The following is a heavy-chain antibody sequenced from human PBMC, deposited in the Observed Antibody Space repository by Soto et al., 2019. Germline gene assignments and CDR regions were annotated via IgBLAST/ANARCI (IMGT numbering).Heavy chain of an antibody. J-gene: IGHJ6*02. CDR2: INPDSGVT. D-gene: IGHD2-8*01. CDR3: ARDRGVRDV. V-gene: IGHV1-2*02. Sequence: QVQLVQSGAEVKKPGASGKVSCKASGYTFTSYYMHWVRQAPGQGLEWMGWINPDSGVTYYPHKFQDRVTMTRDTSISTAYMELSRLTSDDTALYYCARDRGVRDVWGQGTTVIVSS. CDR1: GYTFTSYY.